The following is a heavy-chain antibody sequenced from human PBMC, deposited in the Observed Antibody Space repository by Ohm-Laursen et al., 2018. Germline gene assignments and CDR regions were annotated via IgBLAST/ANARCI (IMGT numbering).Heavy chain of an antibody. CDR1: GFTFSSYG. D-gene: IGHD3/OR15-3a*01. CDR2: ISYDGSNK. Sequence: SSLRLSCAAPGFTFSSYGMHWVRQAPGKGLEWVAVISYDGSNKYYADSVKGRFTISRDNAKNSLYLQMDSLRAKDTAVYYCARVRTGKLDYWGQGTLVTVSS. V-gene: IGHV3-30*03. J-gene: IGHJ4*02. CDR3: ARVRTGKLDY.